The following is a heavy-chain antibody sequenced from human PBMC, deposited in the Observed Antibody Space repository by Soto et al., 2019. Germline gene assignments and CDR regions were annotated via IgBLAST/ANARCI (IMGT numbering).Heavy chain of an antibody. V-gene: IGHV3-15*07. CDR2: IKTKVDGGTT. D-gene: IGHD6-19*01. CDR3: TIDWGRGWHY. J-gene: IGHJ4*02. Sequence: EVHLVESGGGVVRPGGSLRLSCAASGFIFTNAWMNWVRQAPGKGLEWVGRIKTKVDGGTTDYAAPVKGRFTISRDDSKNTLYLQMNSLKIEDTAIYHCTIDWGRGWHYWGQGTLVTVSS. CDR1: GFIFTNAW.